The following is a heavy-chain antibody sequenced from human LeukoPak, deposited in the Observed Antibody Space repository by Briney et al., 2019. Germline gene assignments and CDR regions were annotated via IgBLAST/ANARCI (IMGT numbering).Heavy chain of an antibody. Sequence: ASVKVSCKASGYTFTSYGISWVRQAPGQGLEWMGWISAYNGNTNYAQKLQGRVTMTTDTSTSTAHLELRSLTSEDTAIYYCARDSGLGLFGVWGQGTVVTVSS. CDR2: ISAYNGNT. CDR3: ARDSGLGLFGV. CDR1: GYTFTSYG. J-gene: IGHJ3*01. D-gene: IGHD3-10*01. V-gene: IGHV1-18*01.